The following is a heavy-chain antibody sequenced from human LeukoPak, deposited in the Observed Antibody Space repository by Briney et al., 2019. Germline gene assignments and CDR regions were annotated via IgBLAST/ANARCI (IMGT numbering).Heavy chain of an antibody. Sequence: ASVKVSCKVSGYTLTELSMHWVRQAPGKWLEWMGGFDPEDGETIYAQKFQGRVTMTEDTSTDTAYMELSSLRSEDTAVYYCATVRIASGSYDYYGMDVWGQGTTVTVSS. V-gene: IGHV1-24*01. D-gene: IGHD1-26*01. CDR2: FDPEDGET. CDR1: GYTLTELS. CDR3: ATVRIASGSYDYYGMDV. J-gene: IGHJ6*02.